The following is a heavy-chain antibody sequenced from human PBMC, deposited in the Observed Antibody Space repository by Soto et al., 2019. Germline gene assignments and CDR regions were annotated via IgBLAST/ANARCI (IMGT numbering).Heavy chain of an antibody. CDR2: ISYDGSNK. J-gene: IGHJ4*02. CDR3: ARELWFGDPFDY. V-gene: IGHV3-30-3*01. Sequence: GGSLRLSCAASGFTFSSYAMHWVRQAPGKGLEWVAVISYDGSNKYYADSVKGRFTISRDNSKNTLYLQMNSLRAEDTAVYYCARELWFGDPFDYWGQGTLVTVSS. D-gene: IGHD3-10*01. CDR1: GFTFSSYA.